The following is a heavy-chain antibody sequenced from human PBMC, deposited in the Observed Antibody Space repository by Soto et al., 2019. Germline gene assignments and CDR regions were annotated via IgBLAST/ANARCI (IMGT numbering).Heavy chain of an antibody. V-gene: IGHV1-3*01. CDR2: SNAGNGNT. J-gene: IGHJ4*02. D-gene: IGHD5-18*01. Sequence: ASVKVSCKASGYTFTSYAMHWVRQAPGQRLEWMGWSNAGNGNTKYSQKFQGRVTITRDTSASTAYMELSSLRSEDTAVYYCARAGADTALVAYWGQGTPVPVS. CDR1: GYTFTSYA. CDR3: ARAGADTALVAY.